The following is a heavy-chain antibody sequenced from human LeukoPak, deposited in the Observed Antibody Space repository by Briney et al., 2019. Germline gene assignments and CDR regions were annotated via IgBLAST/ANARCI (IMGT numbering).Heavy chain of an antibody. J-gene: IGHJ4*02. CDR3: ATVDVVVTREVRYYFDY. Sequence: ASVNVSCRVSGYTLTELSMHWVRQAPGKGLEWMGGFYPEDGETIYAQKFQGRVTMTEVTSTDTAYMELSSLRSEDTAVYYCATVDVVVTREVRYYFDYWGQGTLVTVSS. CDR1: GYTLTELS. CDR2: FYPEDGET. D-gene: IGHD2-21*02. V-gene: IGHV1-24*01.